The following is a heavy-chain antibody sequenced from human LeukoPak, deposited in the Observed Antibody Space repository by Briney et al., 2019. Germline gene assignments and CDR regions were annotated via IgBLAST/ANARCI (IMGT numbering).Heavy chain of an antibody. CDR3: ARRCAYFYDSSGYCAVDY. V-gene: IGHV3-7*01. D-gene: IGHD3-22*01. CDR1: GFTFSTYW. J-gene: IGHJ4*02. CDR2: IKEDGSDK. Sequence: QAGGSLRLSCAASGFTFSTYWMTWVRQAPGKGLEWVANIKEDGSDKYYVDSVKGRFAISRDNAMNSLYLQMNSLRAEDTAVYYCARRCAYFYDSSGYCAVDYWGQGTRVTVSS.